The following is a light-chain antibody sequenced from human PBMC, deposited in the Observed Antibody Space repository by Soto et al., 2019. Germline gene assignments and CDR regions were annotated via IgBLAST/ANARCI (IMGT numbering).Light chain of an antibody. CDR3: SSYTSSSTLYV. V-gene: IGLV2-14*01. J-gene: IGLJ1*01. CDR2: EVN. Sequence: QSALAQPASVSGSPRQSITISCTGASSDVGSYTYVSWYQQHPGKAPKLMIYEVNNRPSGVSNRFSGSKSGNTASLTISGIQAEEEADYYCSSYTSSSTLYVFGTGTKVTV. CDR1: SSDVGSYTY.